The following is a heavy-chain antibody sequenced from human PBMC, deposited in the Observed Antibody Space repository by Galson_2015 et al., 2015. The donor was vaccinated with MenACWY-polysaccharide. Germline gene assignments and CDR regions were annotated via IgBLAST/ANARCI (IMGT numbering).Heavy chain of an antibody. J-gene: IGHJ4*02. Sequence: SLRLSCAASGFSFPNYDMNWVRQASGRGLEWVSFISSRSTSIYYADSVKGRFSISRDNAKNSLYLQMNSLRDEDTAVYYCTKGGHGDYWGQGTLITVSS. CDR2: ISSRSTSI. V-gene: IGHV3-48*02. CDR3: TKGGHGDY. D-gene: IGHD2-15*01. CDR1: GFSFPNYD.